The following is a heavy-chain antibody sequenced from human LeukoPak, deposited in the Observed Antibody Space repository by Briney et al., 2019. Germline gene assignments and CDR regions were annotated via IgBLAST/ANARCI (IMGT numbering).Heavy chain of an antibody. D-gene: IGHD3-10*02. Sequence: GGSLRLSCAASGFKFSSYSMKWVRQAPGKGLEWVSFISSSSYIYYADSVKGRFTISRDNAKNSLYLQMNSLRAEDTAVYYCARGTMFPYYFDYWGQGSLVTVSS. CDR2: ISSSSYI. CDR3: ARGTMFPYYFDY. V-gene: IGHV3-21*01. CDR1: GFKFSSYS. J-gene: IGHJ4*02.